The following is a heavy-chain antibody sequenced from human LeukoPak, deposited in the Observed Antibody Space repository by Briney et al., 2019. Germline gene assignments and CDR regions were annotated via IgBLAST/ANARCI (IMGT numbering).Heavy chain of an antibody. CDR1: GGSISSYY. V-gene: IGHV4-59*01. CDR3: ARQSGYSYGLYYFDY. CDR2: IYYSGST. J-gene: IGHJ4*02. D-gene: IGHD5-18*01. Sequence: IPSEALSLTCTVSGGSISSYYWSWIRQPPGKGLEWIGYIYYSGSTNYNPSLKSRVTISVDTSKNQFSLKLSSVTAADTAVYYCARQSGYSYGLYYFDYWGQGTLVTVSS.